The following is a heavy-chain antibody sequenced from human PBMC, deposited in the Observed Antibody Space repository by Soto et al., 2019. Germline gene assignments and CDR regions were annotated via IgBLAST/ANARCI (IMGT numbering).Heavy chain of an antibody. J-gene: IGHJ5*02. V-gene: IGHV4-59*01. CDR1: GGSISSYY. D-gene: IGHD6-19*01. CDR2: IYYSGST. CDR3: ARTSIAVAGIRLLCWFDP. Sequence: PSETLSLTCTVSGGSISSYYWSWIRQPPGKGLEWIGYIYYSGSTNYNPSLKSRVTISVDTSKNQFSLKLSSVTAADTAVYYCARTSIAVAGIRLLCWFDPWGQGTLVTVSS.